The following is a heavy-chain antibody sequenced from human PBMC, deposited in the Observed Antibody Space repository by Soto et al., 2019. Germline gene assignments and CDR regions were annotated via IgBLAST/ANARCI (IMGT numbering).Heavy chain of an antibody. Sequence: GGSLRLSCAASGFIFSSYTMNWVRQAPGKGLEWVSSISSSSAHIYYADSVRGRFTISRDNGKNSLYLQMNSLRAEDTAVYYCARDPRYGSGSYPSGYYYGMDVWRQGTTVTVSS. J-gene: IGHJ6*02. CDR3: ARDPRYGSGSYPSGYYYGMDV. D-gene: IGHD3-10*01. CDR2: ISSSSAHI. CDR1: GFIFSSYT. V-gene: IGHV3-21*01.